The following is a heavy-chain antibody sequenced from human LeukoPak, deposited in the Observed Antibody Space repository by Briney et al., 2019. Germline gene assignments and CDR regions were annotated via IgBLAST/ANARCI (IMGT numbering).Heavy chain of an antibody. J-gene: IGHJ4*02. CDR2: ISAYNGNT. V-gene: IGHV1-18*01. CDR3: AREDSSGYYLVY. CDR1: GYTFTSYG. Sequence: ASVKVSCKASGYTFTSYGIIWVRQVPGQGLEWMGWISAYNGNTNYAQKLQGRVTMTTDTSTSTAYMELRSLRSDDTAVYYCAREDSSGYYLVYWGQGTLVTVSS. D-gene: IGHD3-22*01.